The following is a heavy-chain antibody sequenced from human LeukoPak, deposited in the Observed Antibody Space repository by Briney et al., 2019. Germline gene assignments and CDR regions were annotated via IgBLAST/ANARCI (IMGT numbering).Heavy chain of an antibody. CDR2: ISGSGGST. D-gene: IGHD4-23*01. Sequence: GGSLRLSCAASGFTFSSYAMSWVRQAPGKGLEWVSAISGSGGSTYYADSVKGRFTISRDNSKNTLYLQMNSLRAEDTAVYYCARDARDGYGGNPFDYRGQGTLVTVSS. CDR3: ARDARDGYGGNPFDY. CDR1: GFTFSSYA. V-gene: IGHV3-23*01. J-gene: IGHJ4*02.